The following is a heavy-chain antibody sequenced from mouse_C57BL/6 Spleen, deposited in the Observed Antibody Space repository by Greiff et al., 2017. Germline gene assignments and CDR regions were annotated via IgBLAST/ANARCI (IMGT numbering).Heavy chain of an antibody. J-gene: IGHJ2*01. CDR1: GFSFNTYA. Sequence: EVKLMESGGGLVQPKGSLKLSCAASGFSFNTYAMNWVRQAPGKGLEWVARIRSKSNNYATYYADSVKDRFTISRDDSESMLYLQMNNLKTEDTAMYYCVRQGDYYGSSLFDDWGQGTTLTVSS. CDR2: IRSKSNNYAT. D-gene: IGHD1-1*01. V-gene: IGHV10-1*01. CDR3: VRQGDYYGSSLFDD.